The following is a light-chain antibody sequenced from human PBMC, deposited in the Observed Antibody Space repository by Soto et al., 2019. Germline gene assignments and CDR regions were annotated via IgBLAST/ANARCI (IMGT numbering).Light chain of an antibody. V-gene: IGLV2-14*03. CDR1: SSDVGGYNF. CDR2: EVS. CDR3: SSYTNINTRACV. Sequence: QSVLTQPASVFGSPGQSITFSCTGTSSDVGGYNFVSWYQQHPGKAPKLMIYEVSSRPSGVSNRFSGSKSGNTASLTISGLQAEDEAEYYCSSYTNINTRACVFGTGTKLTVL. J-gene: IGLJ1*01.